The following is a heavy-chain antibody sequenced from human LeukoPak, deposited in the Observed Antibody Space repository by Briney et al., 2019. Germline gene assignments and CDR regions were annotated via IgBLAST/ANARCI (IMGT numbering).Heavy chain of an antibody. V-gene: IGHV4-34*01. CDR1: GGSFSGYY. D-gene: IGHD2-2*01. CDR3: ARGYCSSTSCYVFWFDP. Sequence: SATLSITCAVYGGSFSGYYWSWIRQPPGKRLEWIGEINHSGSTNYNPSLKSRVTISVDTSKNQFSLKLSSVTAADTAVYYCARGYCSSTSCYVFWFDPWGQGTLVTVSS. CDR2: INHSGST. J-gene: IGHJ5*02.